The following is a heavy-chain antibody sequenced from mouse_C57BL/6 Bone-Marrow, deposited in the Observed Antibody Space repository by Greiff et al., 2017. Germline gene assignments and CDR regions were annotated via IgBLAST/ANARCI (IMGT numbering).Heavy chain of an antibody. D-gene: IGHD2-2*01. J-gene: IGHJ2*01. CDR3: ALWLRRGNYFDY. V-gene: IGHV1-55*01. Sequence: VQLLQPGAELVKPGASVTMSCKASGYTFTSYWITWVKQRPGQGLEWIGDIYPGDGDTNYNGKFKGKATLTADKSSSTAYRQLSSLTSEDSAVYFCALWLRRGNYFDYWGQGTTLTVSS. CDR2: IYPGDGDT. CDR1: GYTFTSYW.